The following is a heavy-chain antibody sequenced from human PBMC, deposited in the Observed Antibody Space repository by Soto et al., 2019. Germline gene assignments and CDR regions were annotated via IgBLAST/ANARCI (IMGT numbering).Heavy chain of an antibody. V-gene: IGHV4-38-2*01. J-gene: IGHJ6*02. D-gene: IGHD2-2*01. CDR3: RSSTSCYDESFVDV. CDR1: GYSISSGNY. Sequence: KASETLSLTCAVSGYSISSGNYWAWIRQPPGRGLEWIGSLYHIGSTHYNTSLKSRVTISVDTSKNHFSLELSSVTAADTAIYYCRSSTSCYDESFVDVWGPGTMVTVS. CDR2: LYHIGST.